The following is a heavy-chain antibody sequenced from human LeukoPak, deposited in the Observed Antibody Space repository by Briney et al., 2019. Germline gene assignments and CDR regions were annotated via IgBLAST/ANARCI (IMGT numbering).Heavy chain of an antibody. CDR1: GFTFSDYY. V-gene: IGHV3-11*04. Sequence: GGSLRLSCAASGFTFSDYYMSWIRQAPGKGLEWVSYISSSGSTTYYADSVKGRFTISRDNAKNSLYLQMNSLRAEDTAVYYCARWSIAARYDAFDIWGQGTMVTVSS. D-gene: IGHD6-6*01. CDR2: ISSSGSTT. CDR3: ARWSIAARYDAFDI. J-gene: IGHJ3*02.